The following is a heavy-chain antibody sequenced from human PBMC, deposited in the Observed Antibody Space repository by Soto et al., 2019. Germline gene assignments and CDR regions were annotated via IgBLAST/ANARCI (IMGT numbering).Heavy chain of an antibody. D-gene: IGHD2-8*01. CDR2: IDPSDSYT. CDR3: ARVPIVLMVYDNWFDP. V-gene: IGHV5-10-1*01. CDR1: GYSFTSYW. J-gene: IGHJ5*02. Sequence: PGESLKISCKGSGYSFTSYWISWVRQMPGKGLEWMGRIDPSDSYTNYSPSFQGHVTISADKSISTAYLQWSSLKASDTAMYYCARVPIVLMVYDNWFDPWGQGTLVTVSS.